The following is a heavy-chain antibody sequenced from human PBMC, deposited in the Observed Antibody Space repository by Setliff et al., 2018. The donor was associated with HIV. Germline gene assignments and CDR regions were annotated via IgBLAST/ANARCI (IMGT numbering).Heavy chain of an antibody. CDR3: ARDPPGSGFHLDY. D-gene: IGHD5-12*01. V-gene: IGHV4-39*02. Sequence: SETLSLTCTVSGGSISSSHYYWGWIRQPPGKGLEWIGSLYYSGSTYYNPSLKSRFTMSRDNAKDSVYLQMNTLRVEDTAVYYCARDPPGSGFHLDYWGQGTPVTVSS. CDR2: LYYSGST. CDR1: GGSISSSHYY. J-gene: IGHJ4*02.